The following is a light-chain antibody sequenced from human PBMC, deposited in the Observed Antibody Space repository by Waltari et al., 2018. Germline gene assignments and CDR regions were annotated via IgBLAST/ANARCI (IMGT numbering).Light chain of an antibody. CDR3: QQYYSMPLT. Sequence: DIVMTQYPDSLAVSLGERVSINCKSSQSVFYSPNNKNYLAWYKQKPGQPPKLLMYWASSREFGVPKRFSASGSGTDFTLTISSLEADDVAIYYCQQYYSMPLTFGPGTTVEI. J-gene: IGKJ3*01. CDR2: WAS. V-gene: IGKV4-1*01. CDR1: QSVFYSPNNKNY.